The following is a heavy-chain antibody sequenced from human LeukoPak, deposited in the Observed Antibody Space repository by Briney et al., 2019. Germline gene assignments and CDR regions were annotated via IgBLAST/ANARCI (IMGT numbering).Heavy chain of an antibody. D-gene: IGHD6-19*01. Sequence: SETLSLTCAVYGGSFSGYYWSWIRQPPGKGLEWIGEINHSGRTNYNPSLKSRVTISVDTSKNQFSLKLSSVTAADTAVYYCARGQYSSGWYQYWGQGTLVTVSS. V-gene: IGHV4-34*01. CDR3: ARGQYSSGWYQY. J-gene: IGHJ4*02. CDR2: INHSGRT. CDR1: GGSFSGYY.